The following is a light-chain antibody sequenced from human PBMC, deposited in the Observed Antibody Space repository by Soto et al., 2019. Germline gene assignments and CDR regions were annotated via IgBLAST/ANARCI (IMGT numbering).Light chain of an antibody. Sequence: DIQMTQSPSTLSASVGDRVTITCRASQSISSWLAWYQQKPGKAPKLLIYDASSLDSGVPSRFSGSGSGTEFTLTISSLQPDDFATYYCQQYNRYSVTFGQGTKVEI. CDR2: DAS. CDR3: QQYNRYSVT. CDR1: QSISSW. J-gene: IGKJ1*01. V-gene: IGKV1-5*01.